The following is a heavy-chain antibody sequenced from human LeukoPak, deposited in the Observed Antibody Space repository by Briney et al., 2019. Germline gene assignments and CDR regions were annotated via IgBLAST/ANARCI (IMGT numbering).Heavy chain of an antibody. V-gene: IGHV3-7*01. D-gene: IGHD5-12*01. J-gene: IGHJ4*02. Sequence: PGGSLRLSCAASGFTFDDYAMHWVRQAPGKGLEWVANINQDGSVKYYVDSVKGRFTISRDNAKNSLYVEMNSLRDEDTAVYYCARVGYSGWNLEYWGQGTLVTVSS. CDR2: INQDGSVK. CDR3: ARVGYSGWNLEY. CDR1: GFTFDDYA.